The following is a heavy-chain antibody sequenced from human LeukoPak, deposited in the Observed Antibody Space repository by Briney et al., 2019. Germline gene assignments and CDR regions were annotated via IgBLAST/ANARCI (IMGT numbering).Heavy chain of an antibody. J-gene: IGHJ5*02. D-gene: IGHD6-13*01. CDR2: INPNSGGT. CDR3: ARDGIAAAGSEFAP. CDR1: GYTFTGYY. V-gene: IGHV1-2*02. Sequence: ASVKVSPKASGYTFTGYYMHWVRQAPGQGLEWMGWINPNSGGTNYAQKFQGRVTMTRDTSISTAYMELSRLRSDDTAVYYCARDGIAAAGSEFAPWGQGALGTVSS.